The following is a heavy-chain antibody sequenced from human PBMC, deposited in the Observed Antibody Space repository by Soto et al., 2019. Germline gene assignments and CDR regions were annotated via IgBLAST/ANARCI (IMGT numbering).Heavy chain of an antibody. Sequence: PSETLSLICAVYGGSFSGYYWTWIRQPPGTGLEWIGEINHSGSTNYNPSLKSRVTISVDTSKNQFSLKLTSVTAADTAVYYCARDKITGLFDYWGQGTLVTV. J-gene: IGHJ4*02. CDR3: ARDKITGLFDY. D-gene: IGHD2-8*02. CDR2: INHSGST. CDR1: GGSFSGYY. V-gene: IGHV4-34*01.